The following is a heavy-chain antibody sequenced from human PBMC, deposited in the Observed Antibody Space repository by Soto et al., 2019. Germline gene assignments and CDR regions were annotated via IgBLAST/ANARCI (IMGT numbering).Heavy chain of an antibody. V-gene: IGHV1-69*01. Sequence: QERLVQSGAEVKKPGSSVKVSCKASGGLFSSYPISWVRQFPGQGLEWMGGIIPVFQTAYYTQRLQGRVTITADESTNTAYMELSSLRSEDAALYYCARGGSGYTWFNEFWGQGTLVTVSS. D-gene: IGHD3-22*01. J-gene: IGHJ4*02. CDR2: IIPVFQTA. CDR3: ARGGSGYTWFNEF. CDR1: GGLFSSYP.